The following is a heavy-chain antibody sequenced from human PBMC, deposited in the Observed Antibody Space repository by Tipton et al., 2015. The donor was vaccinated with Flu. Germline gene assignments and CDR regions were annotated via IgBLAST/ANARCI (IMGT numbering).Heavy chain of an antibody. J-gene: IGHJ4*02. CDR1: GGSISSSSYY. V-gene: IGHV4-39*01. D-gene: IGHD1-26*01. CDR3: AADSGSYPVVDY. CDR2: IYYSGST. Sequence: TLSLTCTVSGGSISSSSYYWGWIRQPPGKGLEWIGSIYYSGSTYYNPSLKSRVTISVDTSKNQFSLKLSSVTAADTAVYYCAADSGSYPVVDYWGQGTLVTVSS.